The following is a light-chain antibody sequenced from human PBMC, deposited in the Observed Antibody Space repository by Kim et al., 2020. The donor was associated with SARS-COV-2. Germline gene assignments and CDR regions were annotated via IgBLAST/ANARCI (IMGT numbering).Light chain of an antibody. CDR2: SDN. CDR3: AAWDDSLRGVL. CDR1: YSNIGTKI. Sequence: SELTQPPSASGTPGQRVTISCSGSYSNIGTKIVTWYQQLPGTAPKLLIYSDNQRPSGVPDRFSGSKSGTSAALAISGLQSEDEADYYCAAWDDSLRGVLFGGGTQLTVL. J-gene: IGLJ2*01. V-gene: IGLV1-44*01.